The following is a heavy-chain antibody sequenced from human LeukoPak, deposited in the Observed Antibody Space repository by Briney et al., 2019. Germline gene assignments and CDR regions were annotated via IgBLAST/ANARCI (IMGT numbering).Heavy chain of an antibody. V-gene: IGHV1-2*06. Sequence: ASVKVSCKASGYTFTGYYMHWVRPAPGQGGAWMGRINPNSCGTNYAQKFQGRVTMTRDPSISTDYMELSRLRSDGTAVYYCARVGAAAGTGLYYYYYYMDVWGKGTTVTVSS. J-gene: IGHJ6*03. CDR3: ARVGAAAGTGLYYYYYYMDV. D-gene: IGHD6-13*01. CDR2: INPNSCGT. CDR1: GYTFTGYY.